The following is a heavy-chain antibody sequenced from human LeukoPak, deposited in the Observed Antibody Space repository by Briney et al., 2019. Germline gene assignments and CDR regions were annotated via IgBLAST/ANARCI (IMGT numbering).Heavy chain of an antibody. CDR1: GFPVSAYW. CDR2: INNGGSNT. J-gene: IGHJ6*04. D-gene: IGHD3-3*01. Sequence: PGGSLRLSCAASGFPVSAYWMHWVRQAPGKGLVWISHINNGGSNTTYADSVKGRLTVSRDNAKSTVNLQLNSLRVEDTAVNYCVRGADWSGYMTPSVDVWGKGTPVTVSS. CDR3: VRGADWSGYMTPSVDV. V-gene: IGHV3-74*01.